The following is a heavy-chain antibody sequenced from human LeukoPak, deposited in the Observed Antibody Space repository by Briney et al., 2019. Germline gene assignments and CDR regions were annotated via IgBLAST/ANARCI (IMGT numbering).Heavy chain of an antibody. CDR2: INPKSGGT. Sequence: GASVKVSCKASGYTFTGYYMHWVRQAPGQGLEWMGWINPKSGGTNYAQKFQGRVTMTRDTSISTAYMELSRLRSDDTAVYYCARDPGVYCTNGVCYPGVFDYWGQGTLVTVSS. CDR3: ARDPGVYCTNGVCYPGVFDY. D-gene: IGHD2-8*01. CDR1: GYTFTGYY. J-gene: IGHJ4*02. V-gene: IGHV1-2*02.